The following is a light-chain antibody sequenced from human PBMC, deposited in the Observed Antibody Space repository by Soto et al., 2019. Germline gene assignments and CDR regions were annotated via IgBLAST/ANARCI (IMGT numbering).Light chain of an antibody. Sequence: QSALTQPASVSGCPGQSITISCTGTISDVGGYQYVSWFQQHPGKAPKLMIYDVSDRPSGVSSRFSGSKSGNTASLTISGLQSEDEADYYCSSYTSDFTIIFGGGTKLTVL. CDR2: DVS. V-gene: IGLV2-14*03. CDR3: SSYTSDFTII. CDR1: ISDVGGYQY. J-gene: IGLJ2*01.